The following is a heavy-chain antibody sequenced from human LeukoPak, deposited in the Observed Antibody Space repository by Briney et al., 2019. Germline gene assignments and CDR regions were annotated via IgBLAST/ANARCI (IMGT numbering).Heavy chain of an antibody. D-gene: IGHD1-26*01. J-gene: IGHJ4*02. CDR2: IKSKTDGGTT. V-gene: IGHV3-15*01. CDR1: GFTFSNAW. Sequence: GGSLRLSCGASGFTFSNAWMSGVRKAPGKGLEWVGRIKSKTDGGTTDFAAPGKGRFTISRDDAKTTLYLQRNVLKTEDTAVYYCTTADQWQLTFEYGGQGSLLTVSS. CDR3: TTADQWQLTFEY.